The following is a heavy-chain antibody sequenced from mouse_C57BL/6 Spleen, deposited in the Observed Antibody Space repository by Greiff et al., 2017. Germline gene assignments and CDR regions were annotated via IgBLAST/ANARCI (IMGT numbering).Heavy chain of an antibody. CDR3: ARNLDYSNYYAMDY. V-gene: IGHV2-2*01. Sequence: VQRVESGPGLVQPSQSLSITCTVSGFSLPSYGVHWVRQSPGKGLEWLGVIWSGGSTDYNAAFISRLSISKDNSKSQVFFKMNSLQADDTAIYYCARNLDYSNYYAMDYWGQGTSVTVSS. CDR2: IWSGGST. D-gene: IGHD2-5*01. CDR1: GFSLPSYG. J-gene: IGHJ4*01.